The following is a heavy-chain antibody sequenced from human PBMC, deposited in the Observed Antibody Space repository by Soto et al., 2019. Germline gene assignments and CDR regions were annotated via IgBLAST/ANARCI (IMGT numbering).Heavy chain of an antibody. CDR2: IRGTAT. CDR1: GFSFSSFA. J-gene: IGHJ5*02. D-gene: IGHD2-21*02. Sequence: EVQLLESGGTLVQPGESLRLSCEVSGFSFSSFAMNWVRQAPGEGLEWVSSIRGTATSDADSVKGRFTISRDNSKNTVTLQINTLRGEDTAVYYCAKCAVLVTASGGWCNWFDPWGQGTLVIVSS. V-gene: IGHV3-23*01. CDR3: AKCAVLVTASGGWCNWFDP.